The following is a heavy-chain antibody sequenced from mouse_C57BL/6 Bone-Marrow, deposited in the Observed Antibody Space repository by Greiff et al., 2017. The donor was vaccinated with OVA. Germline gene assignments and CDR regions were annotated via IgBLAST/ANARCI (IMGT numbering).Heavy chain of an antibody. J-gene: IGHJ4*01. CDR3: TRGYSNYDAMDY. Sequence: VQLMESGAELVRPGASVTLSCKASGYTFTDYDMHWVKQTPVHGLEWIGAIDPETGGTAYNQKFKGKAILTADKSSSTAYMELRSLTSEDSAVYYCTRGYSNYDAMDYWGQGTSVTVTA. CDR1: GYTFTDYD. CDR2: IDPETGGT. V-gene: IGHV1-15*01. D-gene: IGHD2-5*01.